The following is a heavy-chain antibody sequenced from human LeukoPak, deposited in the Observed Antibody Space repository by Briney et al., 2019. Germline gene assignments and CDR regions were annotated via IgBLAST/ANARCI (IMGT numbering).Heavy chain of an antibody. V-gene: IGHV3-43*01. CDR3: ARAYLRIVGATSQTPWNWFDP. D-gene: IGHD1-26*01. J-gene: IGHJ5*02. CDR1: GLSISDYT. CDR2: ISRNGVAT. Sequence: GGSLRLYCAASGLSISDYTMHWVRQGPGKGLEWVSLISRNGVATKYADSGRGRFIISRDNAKNSLYLQMNSLRAEDTAVYYCARAYLRIVGATSQTPWNWFDPWGQGTLVIVSS.